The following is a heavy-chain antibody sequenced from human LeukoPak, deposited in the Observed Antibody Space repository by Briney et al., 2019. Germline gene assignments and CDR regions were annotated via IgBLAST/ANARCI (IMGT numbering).Heavy chain of an antibody. CDR3: ARVSSYGAATFDY. Sequence: ASVKVSCKASGYSFTSYYMHWVRQAPGQGLEWMGIINPSGGGTSYSQKFQGRVTMTRDTSTSTVYMELSSLRSEDTAVYYCARVSSYGAATFDYWGQGTLVTVSS. CDR1: GYSFTSYY. J-gene: IGHJ4*02. V-gene: IGHV1-46*01. CDR2: INPSGGGT. D-gene: IGHD5-18*01.